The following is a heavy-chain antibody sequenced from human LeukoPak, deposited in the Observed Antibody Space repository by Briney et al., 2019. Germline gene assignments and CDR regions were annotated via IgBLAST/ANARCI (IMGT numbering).Heavy chain of an antibody. CDR3: ARDAAGYDP. J-gene: IGHJ5*02. Sequence: PGGSLRLSCAASGFRFSDYSMSWVRQTPGKGLEWVANIKEDGTKKYYVDSVKGRFTISRDNAENSLYLQMNSLRAEDTAVYYCARDAAGYDPWGQGTLVTVSS. CDR1: GFRFSDYS. V-gene: IGHV3-7*01. D-gene: IGHD6-13*01. CDR2: IKEDGTKK.